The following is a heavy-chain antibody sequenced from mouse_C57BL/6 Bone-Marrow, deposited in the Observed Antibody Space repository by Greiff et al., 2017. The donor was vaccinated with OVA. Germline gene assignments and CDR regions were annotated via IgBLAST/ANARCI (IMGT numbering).Heavy chain of an antibody. Sequence: VQGVESGAELPKPGASVKLSCKASGYTFTSYWMHWVKQRPGQGLEWIGYINPSSGYTRYNQKFKAKATLTADKSSSTAYMQLSSLTYEDSAVYYCAKHYGSSPRFAYWGQETLVTVSA. V-gene: IGHV1-7*01. CDR3: AKHYGSSPRFAY. CDR1: GYTFTSYW. D-gene: IGHD1-1*01. CDR2: INPSSGYT. J-gene: IGHJ3*01.